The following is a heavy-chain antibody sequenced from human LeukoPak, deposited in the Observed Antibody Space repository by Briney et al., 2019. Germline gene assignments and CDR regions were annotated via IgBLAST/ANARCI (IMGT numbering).Heavy chain of an antibody. D-gene: IGHD3-22*01. Sequence: SETLSLTCTVSGGSISSYYWSWIRQPPGKGLEWIGYIYYSGSTNYNPSLKSRVTISVDTSKNQFSLKLSSVTAADTAVYYCARDRYDSSGYYYNYFDYWGQGTLVTVSS. CDR3: ARDRYDSSGYYYNYFDY. CDR2: IYYSGST. V-gene: IGHV4-59*01. CDR1: GGSISSYY. J-gene: IGHJ4*02.